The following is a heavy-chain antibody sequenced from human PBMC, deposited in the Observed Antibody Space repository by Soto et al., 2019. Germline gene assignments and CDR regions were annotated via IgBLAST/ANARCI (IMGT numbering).Heavy chain of an antibody. CDR2: IIPIFGTA. D-gene: IGHD3-3*01. Sequence: SVKVSCKASGGTFSSYAISWVRQAPGQGLEWMGGIIPIFGTANYAQKFRGRVTITADESTSTAYMELSSLRSEDTAVYYCASQSGITIFGPLYYYGMDVWGQGTTVTVSS. CDR1: GGTFSSYA. CDR3: ASQSGITIFGPLYYYGMDV. V-gene: IGHV1-69*13. J-gene: IGHJ6*02.